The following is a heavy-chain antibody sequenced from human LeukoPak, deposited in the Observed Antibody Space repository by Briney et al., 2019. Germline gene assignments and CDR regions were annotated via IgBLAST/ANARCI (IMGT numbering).Heavy chain of an antibody. D-gene: IGHD4-17*01. V-gene: IGHV3-23*01. CDR2: ISGSGGST. Sequence: EWVSAISGSGGSTYYADSVKGRFTISRDNSKNTLYLQMNSLRAEDTAVYYCAKVGTVYYFDYWGQGTLVTVSS. CDR3: AKVGTVYYFDY. J-gene: IGHJ4*02.